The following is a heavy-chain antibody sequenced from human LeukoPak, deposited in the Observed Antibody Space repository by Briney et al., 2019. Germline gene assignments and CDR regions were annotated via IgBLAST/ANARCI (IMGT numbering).Heavy chain of an antibody. Sequence: GGSLRLSCAASGFTFSSYAMSWVRQAPGKGLEWVSAISGSGGSTYYADSVKGRFTISRDNSKNTLYLQMNSLRAEDTAVYYCAKDCSSTSCYFWYYGMDVWGQGTTVTVSS. D-gene: IGHD2-2*01. CDR3: AKDCSSTSCYFWYYGMDV. CDR1: GFTFSSYA. CDR2: ISGSGGST. J-gene: IGHJ6*02. V-gene: IGHV3-23*01.